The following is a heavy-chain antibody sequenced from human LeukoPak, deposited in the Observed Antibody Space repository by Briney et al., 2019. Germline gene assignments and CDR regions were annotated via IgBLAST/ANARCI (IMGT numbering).Heavy chain of an antibody. Sequence: GGSLRLSCAASGFTVSDYYMNWIRQAPGKGLEWISFISSSGSTIFYAHFVKGRFTISRNTTKNSLSVQMNSLRADDTAVYYCARERTPKHYYGSGSYDRYYDHWGQGNLVTVSS. J-gene: IGHJ4*02. V-gene: IGHV3-11*04. CDR2: ISSSGSTI. D-gene: IGHD3-10*01. CDR1: GFTVSDYY. CDR3: ARERTPKHYYGSGSYDRYYDH.